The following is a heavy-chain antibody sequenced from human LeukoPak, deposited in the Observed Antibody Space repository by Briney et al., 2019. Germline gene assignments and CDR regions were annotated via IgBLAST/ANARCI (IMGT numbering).Heavy chain of an antibody. J-gene: IGHJ4*02. Sequence: PSETLSLTCAVYGGSFSGYYWSWIRQPPGKGLEWIGYIYYSGSTNYNPSLKSRVTISVDTSKNQFSLKLSSVTAADTAVYYCARRKAIQLWLRSYFDYWGQGTLVTVSS. CDR2: IYYSGST. V-gene: IGHV4-59*12. CDR1: GGSFSGYY. CDR3: ARRKAIQLWLRSYFDY. D-gene: IGHD5-18*01.